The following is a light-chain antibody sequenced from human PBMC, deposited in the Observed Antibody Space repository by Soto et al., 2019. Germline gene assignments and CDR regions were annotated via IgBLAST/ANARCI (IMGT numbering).Light chain of an antibody. CDR1: SSDVGGYNY. Sequence: QSALTQPRSVSGSPGQSVTISCTGTSSDVGGYNYVSWYQQHPGKAPKLMIYDVTKGPSGVPDRFSGSKSGNTASLIISGLQAEDEADYYCCSYAGSNNFVFGGGTKLTVL. V-gene: IGLV2-11*01. J-gene: IGLJ3*02. CDR2: DVT. CDR3: CSYAGSNNFV.